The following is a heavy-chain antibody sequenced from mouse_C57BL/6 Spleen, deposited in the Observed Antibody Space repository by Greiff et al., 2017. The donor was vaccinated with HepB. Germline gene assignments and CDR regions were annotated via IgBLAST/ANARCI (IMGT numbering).Heavy chain of an antibody. CDR3: TRGDYSNPAWFAY. Sequence: QVHVKQSGAELVRPGASVTLSCKASGYTFTDYEMHWVKQTPVHGLEWIGAIDPETGGTAYNQKFKGKAILAADKSSSTAYMELRSLTSEDSAVYYCTRGDYSNPAWFAYWGQGTLVTVSA. V-gene: IGHV1-15*01. CDR1: GYTFTDYE. D-gene: IGHD2-5*01. J-gene: IGHJ3*01. CDR2: IDPETGGT.